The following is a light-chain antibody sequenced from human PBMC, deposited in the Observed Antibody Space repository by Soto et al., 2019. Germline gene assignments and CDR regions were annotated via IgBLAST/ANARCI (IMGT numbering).Light chain of an antibody. V-gene: IGLV2-14*01. CDR1: SSDVGGYNY. J-gene: IGLJ2*01. CDR2: EVS. Sequence: QSALTQPASVSGSPGQSITIYCTGTSSDVGGYNYVSWYQQHPGKAPKLTIYEVSNRPSGVSNRFSGSKSGNTASLTISGLQAEDEADYYCSSYTSRSTVVFGGGTKVTVL. CDR3: SSYTSRSTVV.